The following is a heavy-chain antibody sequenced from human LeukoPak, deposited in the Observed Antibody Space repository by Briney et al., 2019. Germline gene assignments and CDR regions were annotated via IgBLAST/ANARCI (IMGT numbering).Heavy chain of an antibody. D-gene: IGHD6-19*01. CDR1: GFIFNNAW. CDR2: IYPGDSDT. J-gene: IGHJ3*02. V-gene: IGHV5-51*01. Sequence: PGGSLRLSCAASGFIFNNAWMSWVRQVPGKGLEWMGIIYPGDSDTRYSPSFQGQVTISADKSISTAYLQWSSLKASDTAMYYCARQLYSSGWFAFDIWGQGTMVTVSS. CDR3: ARQLYSSGWFAFDI.